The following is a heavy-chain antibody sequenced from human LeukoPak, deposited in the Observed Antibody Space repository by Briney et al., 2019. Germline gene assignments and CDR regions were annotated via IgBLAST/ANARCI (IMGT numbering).Heavy chain of an antibody. CDR3: ARASTLSIAARSFFDY. CDR2: IYHSGST. J-gene: IGHJ4*02. V-gene: IGHV4-30-2*01. Sequence: SQTLSLTCTVSGGSISSGGYYWSWIRQPPGKGLEWIGYIYHSGSTYYNPSPKSRVTISVDRSKNQFSLKLSSVTAADTAVYYCARASTLSIAARSFFDYWGQGTLVTVSS. D-gene: IGHD6-6*01. CDR1: GGSISSGGYY.